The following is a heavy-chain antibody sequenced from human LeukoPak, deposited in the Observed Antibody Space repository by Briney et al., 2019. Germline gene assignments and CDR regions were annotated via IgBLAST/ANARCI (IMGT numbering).Heavy chain of an antibody. Sequence: PSETLSLTCTISGGSFSGYYWSWIRQPPGKGLEWIGEINHSGSTNYNPSLKSRVTISVDTSKNQFSLKLSSVTAADTAVYYCARGPRDFIAVTARASDYWGQGTLVTVSS. V-gene: IGHV4-34*01. D-gene: IGHD6-19*01. CDR2: INHSGST. CDR1: GGSFSGYY. CDR3: ARGPRDFIAVTARASDY. J-gene: IGHJ4*02.